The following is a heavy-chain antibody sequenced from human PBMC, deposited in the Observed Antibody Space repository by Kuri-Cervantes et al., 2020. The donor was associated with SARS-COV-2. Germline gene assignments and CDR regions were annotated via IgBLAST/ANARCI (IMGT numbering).Heavy chain of an antibody. CDR2: IRSRANGGTT. Sequence: GGSLRLSCAASGFTFGGYAMSWVRQALGKGLEWVGFIRSRANGGTTEYAASVKGRFTISRDDSKSIAYLQMNSLKTEDTAVYYCTRYDFWSGYYLDYWGQGTLVTVSS. V-gene: IGHV3-49*04. CDR3: TRYDFWSGYYLDY. CDR1: GFTFGGYA. D-gene: IGHD3-3*01. J-gene: IGHJ4*02.